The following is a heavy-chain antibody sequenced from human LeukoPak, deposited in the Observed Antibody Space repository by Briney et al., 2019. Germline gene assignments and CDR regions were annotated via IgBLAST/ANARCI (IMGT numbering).Heavy chain of an antibody. CDR2: ISGSGGST. D-gene: IGHD1-20*01. CDR3: ARGDITGTPGSY. Sequence: GGSLRLSCAASGFTFSSYGMSWVRQAPGKGLEWVSSISGSGGSTYYADSVKGRFTISRDNSKNMLYLQMNSLRAEDTAVYYCARGDITGTPGSYWGQGTLVTVSS. V-gene: IGHV3-23*01. J-gene: IGHJ4*02. CDR1: GFTFSSYG.